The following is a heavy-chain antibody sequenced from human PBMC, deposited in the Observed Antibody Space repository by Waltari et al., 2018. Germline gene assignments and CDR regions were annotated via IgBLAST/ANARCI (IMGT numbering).Heavy chain of an antibody. J-gene: IGHJ4*02. D-gene: IGHD3-16*01. CDR3: AKAMWRGYAYGQFDY. CDR1: GLPSGSES. Sequence: VQLLESGAGLVQPGWYLRLACAGSGLPSGSESVRWVRQAPGKGLEWVASIGGSGGSIYYADSVKGRFTISRDNSNNSVYLQMNTLRVEDTAEYYCAKAMWRGYAYGQFDYWGQGTLVTVSS. V-gene: IGHV3-23*01. CDR2: IGGSGGSI.